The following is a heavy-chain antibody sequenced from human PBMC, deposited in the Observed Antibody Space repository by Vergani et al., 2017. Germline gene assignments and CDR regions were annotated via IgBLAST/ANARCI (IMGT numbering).Heavy chain of an antibody. Sequence: QVQLQESGPGLVKPSETLSLTCTVSGGSISSYYWSWIRQPPGKGLEWIGYIYYSGSTNYNPSLKSRVTISVDTSKNQFSLKLSSVTAADTAVYYCARGGKYEMGRLHDDYDDMDVWGKGTTVTVTS. CDR1: GGSISSYY. CDR2: IYYSGST. J-gene: IGHJ6*03. CDR3: ARGGKYEMGRLHDDYDDMDV. D-gene: IGHD5-24*01. V-gene: IGHV4-59*01.